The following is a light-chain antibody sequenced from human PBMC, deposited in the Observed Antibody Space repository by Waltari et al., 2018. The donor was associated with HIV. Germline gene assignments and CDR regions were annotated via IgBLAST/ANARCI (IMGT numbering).Light chain of an antibody. J-gene: IGLJ2*01. V-gene: IGLV2-23*02. CDR1: SSDVGSYNL. Sequence: QSALTKPASVAGSLGKSKTISCPGTSSDVGSYNLVSWYQPHPGKAPKAIIYEVSKRPSVFSNRLLGSKPGNTASLTISGLQAEDEAYYYCCSYAGRSTLMVFGGGTKLTVL. CDR3: CSYAGRSTLMV. CDR2: EVS.